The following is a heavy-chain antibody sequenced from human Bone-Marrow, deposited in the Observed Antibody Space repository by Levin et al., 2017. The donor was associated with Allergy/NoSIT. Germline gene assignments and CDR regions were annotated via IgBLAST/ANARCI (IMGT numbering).Heavy chain of an antibody. J-gene: IGHJ6*02. D-gene: IGHD2-15*01. Sequence: GGSLRLSCAASGFTFSSYWMHWVRQAPGKGLVWVSRVNSDGSSTSYADSVKGRFTISRDNAKNTLYVQMNSLRAEDTAVYYCARAGYCSGGSCYAMDVWGQGTTVTVSS. CDR3: ARAGYCSGGSCYAMDV. V-gene: IGHV3-74*01. CDR1: GFTFSSYW. CDR2: VNSDGSST.